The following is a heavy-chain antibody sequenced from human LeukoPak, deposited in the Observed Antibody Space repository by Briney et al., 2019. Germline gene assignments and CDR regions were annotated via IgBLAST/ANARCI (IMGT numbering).Heavy chain of an antibody. CDR2: ISAYNGNT. J-gene: IGHJ4*02. D-gene: IGHD3-3*01. CDR3: ARAILGDFWSGYYTKVFDY. CDR1: GYTFTSYG. V-gene: IGHV1-18*01. Sequence: ASVKVSCTASGYTFTSYGISWVRQAPGQGLEWMGWISAYNGNTNYAQKLQGRVTMTTDTSTSTAYMELRSLRSDDTAVYYCARAILGDFWSGYYTKVFDYWGQGTLVTVSS.